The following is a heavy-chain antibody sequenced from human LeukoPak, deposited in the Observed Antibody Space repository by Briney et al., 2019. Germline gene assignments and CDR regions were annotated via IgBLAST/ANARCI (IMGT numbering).Heavy chain of an antibody. D-gene: IGHD2-15*01. CDR1: GFTLSSYG. J-gene: IGHJ4*02. Sequence: GGSLRLSCAASGFTLSSYGMHWVRQAPGKGLEWVAFIRYDGSNKYYADSVKGRFTISRDNSKNTLYLKMNSLRAEDTAVYYCAKDLDIVVVVAATRGLGDYWGQGTLVTVSS. CDR2: IRYDGSNK. V-gene: IGHV3-30*02. CDR3: AKDLDIVVVVAATRGLGDY.